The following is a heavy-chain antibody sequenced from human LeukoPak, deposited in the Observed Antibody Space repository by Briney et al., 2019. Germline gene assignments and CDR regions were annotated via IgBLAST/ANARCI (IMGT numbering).Heavy chain of an antibody. Sequence: PSESLSLTCAVSGGAISSGGYSWSWIRQPPGKGLEWVGYIYLSGSTYYNPSLKRRVPISVDRSKNQSSLKLSSVTAADTAVYYCARPSAQSPAGEDDWYFALWGRGTLVTASS. D-gene: IGHD7-27*01. V-gene: IGHV4-30-2*01. CDR1: GGAISSGGYS. CDR3: ARPSAQSPAGEDDWYFAL. CDR2: IYLSGST. J-gene: IGHJ2*01.